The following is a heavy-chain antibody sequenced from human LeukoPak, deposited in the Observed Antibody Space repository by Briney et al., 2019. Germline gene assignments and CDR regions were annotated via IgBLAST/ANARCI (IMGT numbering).Heavy chain of an antibody. CDR3: AKLPFLVGATHFDY. V-gene: IGHV3-23*01. CDR2: ISGSGGST. CDR1: GFTFSSYW. D-gene: IGHD1-26*01. Sequence: PGGSLRLSCAASGFTFSSYWMSWVRQAPGKGLEWVSAISGSGGSTYYADSVKGRFTISRGNSKNTLYLQMNSLRAEDTAVYYCAKLPFLVGATHFDYWGQGTLVTVSS. J-gene: IGHJ4*02.